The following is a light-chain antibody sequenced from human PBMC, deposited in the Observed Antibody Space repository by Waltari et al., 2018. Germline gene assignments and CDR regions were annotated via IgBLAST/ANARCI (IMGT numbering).Light chain of an antibody. V-gene: IGLV3-21*04. J-gene: IGLJ2*01. CDR1: NIGSKS. Sequence: SYVLTQPPSASEAPGKTARITCGGDNIGSKSGQRYQQKPGQAPVLVIYYGSDRPSGIPERFSGSNSGNTATLTISRVEVGDEAAYYCQVWDSNTDLVVFGGGTKLTVL. CDR2: YGS. CDR3: QVWDSNTDLVV.